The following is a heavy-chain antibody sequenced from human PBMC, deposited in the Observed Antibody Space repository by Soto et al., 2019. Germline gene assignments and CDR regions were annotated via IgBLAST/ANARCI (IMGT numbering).Heavy chain of an antibody. CDR1: GFTFSSYG. V-gene: IGHV3-33*01. CDR2: IWYDGSNK. Sequence: QVQLVESGGGVVQPGRSLRLSCAASGFTFSSYGMHWVRQAPGKGLAWVAVIWYDGSNKYYADSVKGRFPISRDNSKNTLYLQMTSLRADDTALYYCARDRYAYYFAYSGQGTLVTVSS. CDR3: ARDRYAYYFAY. J-gene: IGHJ4*02. D-gene: IGHD5-12*01.